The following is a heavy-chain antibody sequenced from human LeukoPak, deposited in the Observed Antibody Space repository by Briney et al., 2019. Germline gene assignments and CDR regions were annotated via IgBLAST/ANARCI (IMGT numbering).Heavy chain of an antibody. CDR2: INGVNGNT. V-gene: IGHV1-3*01. D-gene: IGHD6-19*01. CDR3: ARVGAVAEVDY. Sequence: ASVKVSCKASGYTFTAYAMHWVRQAPGQRLEWMGWINGVNGNTKYSQKFQGRVTFTRDTSASTAYMELSSLPSEDTAVYYCARVGAVAEVDYWGQGTLVTVSS. J-gene: IGHJ4*02. CDR1: GYTFTAYA.